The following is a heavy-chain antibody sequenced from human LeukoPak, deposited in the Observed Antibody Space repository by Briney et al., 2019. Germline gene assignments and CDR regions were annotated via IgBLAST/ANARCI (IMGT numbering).Heavy chain of an antibody. V-gene: IGHV3-33*01. CDR3: ARDLSFGSLDF. CDR1: GVILSTHG. J-gene: IGHJ4*02. D-gene: IGHD1-26*01. Sequence: GGSLRLSCAATGVILSTHGMHRVRQAPGKGLEWVSGMWYDGSREDYADSVQGRLPISRDMSKNTLNLQMNSLRVEDTVMFYCARDLSFGSLDFRGQGTLVTVSS. CDR2: MWYDGSRE.